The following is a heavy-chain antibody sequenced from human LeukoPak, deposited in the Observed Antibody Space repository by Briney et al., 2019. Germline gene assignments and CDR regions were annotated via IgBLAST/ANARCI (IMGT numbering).Heavy chain of an antibody. V-gene: IGHV4-34*01. CDR2: INDSGTT. CDR1: GGSFSDYN. Sequence: PSETLSLTCAVYGGSFSDYNWTWLRQSPQTGLEWIGEINDSGTTHFNPSLKSRVTISVDTAKYQFSLRLSSVTAADTAVYFCARGLDLDGLGIWGKGTLVTVSS. D-gene: IGHD1-1*01. CDR3: ARGLDLDGLGI. J-gene: IGHJ4*02.